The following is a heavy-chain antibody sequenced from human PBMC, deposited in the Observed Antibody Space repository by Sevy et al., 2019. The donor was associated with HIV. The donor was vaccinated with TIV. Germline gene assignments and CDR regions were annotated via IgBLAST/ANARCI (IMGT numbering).Heavy chain of an antibody. CDR1: GYRFSSHW. CDR2: IYPLDSDT. D-gene: IGHD3-22*01. V-gene: IGHV5-51*01. CDR3: ARLMTYYDGSFYTGDY. Sequence: GESLKISCEASGYRFSSHWMAWVRQMPGKGLEWMGIIYPLDSDTRYSQSFKGQVTISADKSIGTAYLQWRSLKASDTATYYCARLMTYYDGSFYTGDYWGQGTLVTVSS. J-gene: IGHJ4*02.